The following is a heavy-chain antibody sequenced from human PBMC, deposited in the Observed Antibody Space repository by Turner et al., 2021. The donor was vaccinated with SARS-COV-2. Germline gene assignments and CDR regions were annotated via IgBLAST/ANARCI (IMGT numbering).Heavy chain of an antibody. CDR1: GYTLTELS. CDR2: FDPEDGET. Sequence: QVQLVQSWAEVKKPGASVKVSCKVSGYTLTELSMHWVRQAPGKGLEWMGGFDPEDGETIYAQKFQGRVTMTEDTSTDTAYMELSSLRSEDTALYYCATGYAYCGGDCSIHYWGQGTLVTVSS. V-gene: IGHV1-24*01. CDR3: ATGYAYCGGDCSIHY. J-gene: IGHJ4*02. D-gene: IGHD2-21*02.